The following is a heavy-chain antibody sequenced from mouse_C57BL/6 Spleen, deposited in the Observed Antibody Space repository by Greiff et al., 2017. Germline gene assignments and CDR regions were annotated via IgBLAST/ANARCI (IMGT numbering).Heavy chain of an antibody. Sequence: EVQGVESGGGLVQPGGSLSLSCAASGFTFTDYYMSWVRQPPGKALGWLGFIRNKANGYTTEYSASVKGRFTISRDNSQSILYLQMNALRAEDSATYYCARSNYYGTLGYFDVWGTGTTVTVSS. CDR3: ARSNYYGTLGYFDV. CDR2: IRNKANGYTT. CDR1: GFTFTDYY. J-gene: IGHJ1*03. D-gene: IGHD1-1*01. V-gene: IGHV7-3*01.